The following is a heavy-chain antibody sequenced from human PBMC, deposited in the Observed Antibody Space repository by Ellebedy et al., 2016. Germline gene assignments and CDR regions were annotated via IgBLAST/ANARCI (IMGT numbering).Heavy chain of an antibody. CDR1: GYSFTSTW. D-gene: IGHD3-22*01. V-gene: IGHV5-51*01. J-gene: IGHJ4*02. Sequence: ASVKVSCKASGYSFTSTWIAWVRQRPGKGLEWMGLIKPGDSDIRYSPSFQGQVIISADTSINTAYLQWRSLEASDTAMYYCARQTWLAEFWGQGTLVTVSS. CDR2: IKPGDSDI. CDR3: ARQTWLAEF.